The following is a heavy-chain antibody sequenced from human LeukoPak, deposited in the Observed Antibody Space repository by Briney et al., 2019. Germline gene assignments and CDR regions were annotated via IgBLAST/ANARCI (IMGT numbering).Heavy chain of an antibody. D-gene: IGHD2-2*02. J-gene: IGHJ5*02. CDR1: GGSFSGYY. CDR3: ARAVAAAIRGWFDP. CDR2: INHSGST. Sequence: SETLSLTCAVYGGSFSGYYWSWIRQPPGKGLEWIGEINHSGSTNYYPSLKSRVTISVDTSKNQFSLKLSSVTAADTAVYYCARAVAAAIRGWFDPWGQGTLVTVSS. V-gene: IGHV4-34*01.